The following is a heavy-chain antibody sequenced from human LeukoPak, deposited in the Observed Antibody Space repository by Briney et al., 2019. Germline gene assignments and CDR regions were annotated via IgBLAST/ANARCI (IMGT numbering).Heavy chain of an antibody. V-gene: IGHV1-46*01. Sequence: ASVKVSCKASGYTFTSYYMHWVRQAPGQGLEWMGIINPSGGSTSYAQKFQGRVTMTRDMSTSTVYMELSSLRSEDTAVYYCARAEIYGDYGFYFDYWGQGTLVTVSS. J-gene: IGHJ4*02. D-gene: IGHD4-17*01. CDR3: ARAEIYGDYGFYFDY. CDR1: GYTFTSYY. CDR2: INPSGGST.